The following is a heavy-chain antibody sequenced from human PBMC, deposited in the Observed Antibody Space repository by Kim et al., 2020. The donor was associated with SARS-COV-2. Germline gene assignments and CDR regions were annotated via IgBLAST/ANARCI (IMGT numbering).Heavy chain of an antibody. D-gene: IGHD6-13*01. CDR2: ISYDGSNK. J-gene: IGHJ6*02. V-gene: IGHV3-30*04. CDR1: GFTFSSYA. Sequence: GGSLRLSCAASGFTFSSYAMHWVRQAPGKGLEWVAVISYDGSNKYYADSVKGRFTISRDNSKNTLYLQMNSLRAEDTAVYYCARGKEGIAAAGTKVYYYYYGMDVWGQGTTVTVSS. CDR3: ARGKEGIAAAGTKVYYYYYGMDV.